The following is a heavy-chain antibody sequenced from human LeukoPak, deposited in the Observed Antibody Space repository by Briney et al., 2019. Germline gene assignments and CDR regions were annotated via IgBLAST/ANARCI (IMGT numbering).Heavy chain of an antibody. CDR1: GFTFSNYW. V-gene: IGHV3-33*06. Sequence: QTGGSLRLSCAASGFTFSNYWMSWVRQAPGKGLEWVALIWHDGSTKYYADSVKDRFTISRDNPKNILYLQMNSLRAEDTAVYYCAKPYSYGYDYWGQGTLVTVSS. CDR2: IWHDGSTK. J-gene: IGHJ4*02. D-gene: IGHD5-18*01. CDR3: AKPYSYGYDY.